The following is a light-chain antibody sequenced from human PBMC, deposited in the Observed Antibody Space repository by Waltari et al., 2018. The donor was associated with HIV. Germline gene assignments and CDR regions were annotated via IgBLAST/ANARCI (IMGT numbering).Light chain of an antibody. Sequence: DIQITQSPSSVSASVGERETITCKTNKNINNDINRYQHRPGKGPKLLIYAASSLQSVVPSRFGGGGSGTDCTHTISSPQAEDWTTNNCQLLRTFGQGTKVEIK. CDR2: AAS. CDR1: KNINND. V-gene: IGKV1-39*01. J-gene: IGKJ1*01. CDR3: QLLRT.